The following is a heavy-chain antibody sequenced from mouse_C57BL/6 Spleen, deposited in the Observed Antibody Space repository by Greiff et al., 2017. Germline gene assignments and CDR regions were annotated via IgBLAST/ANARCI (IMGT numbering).Heavy chain of an antibody. J-gene: IGHJ3*01. CDR3: AKWRNWAFAY. V-gene: IGHV1-59*01. D-gene: IGHD4-1*01. CDR1: GYTFTSYW. CDR2: IDPSDSYT. Sequence: QVQLQQPGAELVRPGTSVKLSCKASGYTFTSYWMHWVKQRPGQGLEWIGVIDPSDSYTNYNQKFKGKATLTVDTSSSTAYMQLSSLTSEDSAVYYCAKWRNWAFAYWGHGTLVTVSA.